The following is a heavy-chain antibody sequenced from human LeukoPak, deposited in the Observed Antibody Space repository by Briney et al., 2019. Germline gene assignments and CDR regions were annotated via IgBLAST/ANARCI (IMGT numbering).Heavy chain of an antibody. CDR1: GFTFSSYW. J-gene: IGHJ4*02. V-gene: IGHV3-74*01. CDR3: ARDLLGNSGSYLRHPNGPPFDY. Sequence: RGSLRLSCAASGFTFSSYWMHWVRQAPGKGLVWVSRINSDGSSTSYADSVKGRFTISRDNAKNTLYLQMNSLRAEDTAVYYCARDLLGNSGSYLRHPNGPPFDYWGQGTLVTVSS. CDR2: INSDGSST. D-gene: IGHD1-26*01.